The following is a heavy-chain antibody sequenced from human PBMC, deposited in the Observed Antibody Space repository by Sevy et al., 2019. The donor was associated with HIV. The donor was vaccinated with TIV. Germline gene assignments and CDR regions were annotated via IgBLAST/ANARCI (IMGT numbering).Heavy chain of an antibody. CDR2: ISWNSGSI. D-gene: IGHD3-10*01. CDR3: AKDMSGSGKGMDV. J-gene: IGHJ6*02. V-gene: IGHV3-9*01. CDR1: GFTFDDYA. Sequence: GGSLRLSCAASGFTFDDYAMHWVRQAPGKGLEWVPGISWNSGSIGYADSVKGRLTISRDKAKNSLYLQMNSLRAEDTALYYCAKDMSGSGKGMDVWGQGTTVTVSS.